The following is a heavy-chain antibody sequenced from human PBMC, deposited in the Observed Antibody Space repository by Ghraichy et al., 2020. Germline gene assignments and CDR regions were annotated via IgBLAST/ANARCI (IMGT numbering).Heavy chain of an antibody. Sequence: ASVKVSCKASGYSFTGYYIHWVRQAPGQGLEWMGRFNPKNGAPTYAQKLQGRVYMTRDTSITTAYMELSGLRSDDTAVYYCVRVSDFWSGNYQPFDHWGQGTLVTVSS. D-gene: IGHD3-3*01. CDR3: VRVSDFWSGNYQPFDH. J-gene: IGHJ4*02. V-gene: IGHV1-2*06. CDR1: GYSFTGYY. CDR2: FNPKNGAP.